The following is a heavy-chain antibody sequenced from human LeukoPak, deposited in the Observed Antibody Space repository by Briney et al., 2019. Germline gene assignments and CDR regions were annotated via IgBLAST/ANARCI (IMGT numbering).Heavy chain of an antibody. CDR3: ARGVDVYNYFDY. J-gene: IGHJ4*02. D-gene: IGHD1-1*01. Sequence: ASVKVSCKTSGYTVTGFHTHWVRQAPGQGVEWVGWINAHSGDTNYARQFQGRVTISRDTSISTDYMELTSLRSDDTAAYYCARGVDVYNYFDYWGQGTLVTVSS. CDR2: INAHSGDT. V-gene: IGHV1-2*02. CDR1: GYTVTGFH.